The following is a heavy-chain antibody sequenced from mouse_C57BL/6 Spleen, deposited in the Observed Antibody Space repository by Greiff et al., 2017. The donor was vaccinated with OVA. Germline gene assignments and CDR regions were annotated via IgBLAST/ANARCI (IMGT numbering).Heavy chain of an antibody. D-gene: IGHD2-4*01. CDR2: ISGGGGNT. V-gene: IGHV5-9*01. CDR3: ARQGDYEGFLDY. CDR1: GFTFSSYT. J-gene: IGHJ2*01. Sequence: EVQLVESGGGLVKPGGSLKLSCAASGFTFSSYTMSWVRQTPEKRLEWVATISGGGGNTYYPDSVKGRFTISRDNAKNTLYLQMSSLRSEDTALYYCARQGDYEGFLDYWGQGTTLTVSS.